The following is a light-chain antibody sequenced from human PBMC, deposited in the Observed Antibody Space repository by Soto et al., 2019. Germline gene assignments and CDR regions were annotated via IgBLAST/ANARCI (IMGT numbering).Light chain of an antibody. Sequence: DIQMTQSPSTLSASGGDRVTITGRASQSIGRFLAWYQHQPGKAPKLLIYDASALPRGVPSRFSGSGSGTKFTLTIASLQPDDFATYYCQQYETFSGTFGPGTKVDI. V-gene: IGKV1-5*01. J-gene: IGKJ1*01. CDR3: QQYETFSGT. CDR1: QSIGRF. CDR2: DAS.